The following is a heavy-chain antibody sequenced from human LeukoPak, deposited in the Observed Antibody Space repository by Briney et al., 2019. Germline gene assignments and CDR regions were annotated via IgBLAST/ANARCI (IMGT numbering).Heavy chain of an antibody. CDR2: TYYSGST. J-gene: IGHJ4*02. CDR1: GGSISSSNYY. CDR3: ARHASVDGNWPRPLDY. D-gene: IGHD6-19*01. V-gene: IGHV4-39*01. Sequence: SETLSLTCTVSGGSISSSNYYWGWIRQPPGKGLEWIVNTYYSGSTYYKPSLKTRVTISVDTSKNQFSLKLTSVTAADTAVYYCARHASVDGNWPRPLDYWGQGSLVTVSS.